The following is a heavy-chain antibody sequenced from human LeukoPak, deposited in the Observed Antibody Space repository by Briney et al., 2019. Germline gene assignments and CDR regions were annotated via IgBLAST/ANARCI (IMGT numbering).Heavy chain of an antibody. CDR3: ARDTYYSGSGTYFEDYFDS. J-gene: IGHJ4*02. V-gene: IGHV4-59*12. CDR2: IFYSGTT. CDR1: GGSISSYY. D-gene: IGHD3-10*01. Sequence: KTSETLSLTCTVSGGSISSYYWSWIRQPPGKGLEWIGYIFYSGTTNYNPSLKSRVTTSPDTSRNQFSLKVNSVTAADTAVYYCARDTYYSGSGTYFEDYFDSWGQGILVTVSS.